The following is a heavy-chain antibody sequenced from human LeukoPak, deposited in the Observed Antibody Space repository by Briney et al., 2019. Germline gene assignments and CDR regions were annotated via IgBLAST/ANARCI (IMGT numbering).Heavy chain of an antibody. CDR3: AREGRYYYDSSGPSPPYFDY. Sequence: PGGSLRLSCAASGFTFTTYGMTWVRQAPGKGLEWVSAITGSGGSTFYADSVKGRFTISRDNSKNTLYLQMNSLKAEDTAVYYCAREGRYYYDSSGPSPPYFDYWGQGTLVTVSS. D-gene: IGHD3-22*01. V-gene: IGHV3-23*01. CDR1: GFTFTTYG. J-gene: IGHJ4*02. CDR2: ITGSGGST.